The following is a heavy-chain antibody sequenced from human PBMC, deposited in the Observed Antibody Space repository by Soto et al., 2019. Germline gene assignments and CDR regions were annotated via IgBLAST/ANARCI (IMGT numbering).Heavy chain of an antibody. D-gene: IGHD5-18*01. CDR3: ARCIQKDYYYCMDV. CDR1: GYTFTSYY. Sequence: ASVKVSCKASGYTFTSYYMHWVRQAPGQGLEWMGRISSDNGNTRYAQKFRGRVSMTTDTSTSTVYMELRNLRSDDTAVYYCARCIQKDYYYCMDVWGQGTTVTVSS. V-gene: IGHV1-18*04. J-gene: IGHJ6*02. CDR2: ISSDNGNT.